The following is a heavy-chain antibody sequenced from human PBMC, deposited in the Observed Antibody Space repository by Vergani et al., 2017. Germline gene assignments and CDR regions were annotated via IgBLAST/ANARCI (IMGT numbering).Heavy chain of an antibody. J-gene: IGHJ4*02. CDR3: ARRIVGASANDF. V-gene: IGHV1-18*04. Sequence: QVQLVQSGAEVKKPGASVKVSCKASGYTFINYGISWVQQAPGQGLEWMGWISSYNGNTNYAQNLQGRVTMTTDTSTSTAYLELRTLRSDDTAVYYCARRIVGASANDFWGQGTLVTVSS. D-gene: IGHD1-26*01. CDR1: GYTFINYG. CDR2: ISSYNGNT.